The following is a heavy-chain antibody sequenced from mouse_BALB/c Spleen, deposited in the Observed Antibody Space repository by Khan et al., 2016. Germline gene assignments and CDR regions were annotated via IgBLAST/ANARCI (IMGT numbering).Heavy chain of an antibody. D-gene: IGHD2-5*01. Sequence: DLVKPGASVKLSCKASGYTFTSYWINWIKQRLGQGLEWIGRIAPGSGSTYYNEIFKGKATLTVDTSSCTAYIQLSSLSSEDSAVYFSARERAVTLMDYWGQGTSVTVSS. V-gene: IGHV1S41*01. CDR2: IAPGSGST. CDR3: ARERAVTLMDY. J-gene: IGHJ4*01. CDR1: GYTFTSYW.